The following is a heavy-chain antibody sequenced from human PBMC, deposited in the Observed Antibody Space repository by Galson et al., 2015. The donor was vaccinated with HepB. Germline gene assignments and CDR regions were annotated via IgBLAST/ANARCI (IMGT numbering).Heavy chain of an antibody. D-gene: IGHD5-18*01. CDR2: IYYSGST. V-gene: IGHV4-39*07. CDR3: ARGPQDTAMLTYYFDY. J-gene: IGHJ4*02. Sequence: ETLSLTCTVSGGSISSSSYYWGWIRQPPGKGLEWIGSIYYSGSTYYNPSLKSRVTISVDTSKNQFSLKLSSVTAADTAVYYCARGPQDTAMLTYYFDYWGQGTLVTVSS. CDR1: GGSISSSSYY.